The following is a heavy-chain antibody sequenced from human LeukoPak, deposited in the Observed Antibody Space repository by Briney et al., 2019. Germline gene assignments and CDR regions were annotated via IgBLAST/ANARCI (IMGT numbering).Heavy chain of an antibody. CDR1: GFTFSNYA. CDR3: ARPLWDYYYDSSGYYAAFDI. Sequence: GGSLRLSCAASGFTFSNYAMSWVRQAPGKGLEWVSVISGSGFNTYYADSVKGRFTISRDNSKNTLYLQMNSLRAEDTAVYYCARPLWDYYYDSSGYYAAFDIWGQGTMVTVSS. J-gene: IGHJ3*02. D-gene: IGHD3-22*01. V-gene: IGHV3-23*01. CDR2: ISGSGFNT.